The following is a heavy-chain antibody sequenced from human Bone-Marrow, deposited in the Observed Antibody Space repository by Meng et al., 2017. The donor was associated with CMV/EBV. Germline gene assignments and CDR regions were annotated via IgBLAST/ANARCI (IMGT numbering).Heavy chain of an antibody. Sequence: SGFTFSNYAMSWVRQAPGKGLGWVSVTYSGGSSTYYADSVKGRFTISRDSSKNTLYLEMNSLRAEDTAVYYCAKMGGSGSYNNWFDPWGQGTLVTVSS. V-gene: IGHV3-23*03. J-gene: IGHJ5*02. CDR2: TYSGGSST. CDR1: GFTFSNYA. D-gene: IGHD3-10*01. CDR3: AKMGGSGSYNNWFDP.